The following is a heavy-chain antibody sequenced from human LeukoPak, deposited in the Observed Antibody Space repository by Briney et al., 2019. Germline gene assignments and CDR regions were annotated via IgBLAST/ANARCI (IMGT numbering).Heavy chain of an antibody. CDR3: AKVLSGYYDY. CDR2: ISWNSASI. D-gene: IGHD3-22*01. J-gene: IGHJ4*02. V-gene: IGHV3-9*01. Sequence: GGSLRLSCAASGFTFDDYSMHWVRQAPGKGLEWVSGISWNSASITSADSVRGRFTISRDNAKNSLYLQMNSLRAEDTALYYCAKVLSGYYDYWGQGTLVTVSS. CDR1: GFTFDDYS.